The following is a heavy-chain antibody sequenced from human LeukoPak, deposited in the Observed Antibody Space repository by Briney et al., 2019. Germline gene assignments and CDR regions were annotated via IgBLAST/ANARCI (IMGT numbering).Heavy chain of an antibody. V-gene: IGHV4-34*01. J-gene: IGHJ3*02. CDR1: GGSFSGYY. D-gene: IGHD3-10*01. CDR2: INHSGST. CDR3: ARTMVRGVISLITAFDI. Sequence: PSETLSLTCAVYGGSFSGYYWSWIRQPPGKGLEWIGEINHSGSTKYTPSLKSRVTISVDTSKNQFSLKLSSVTAADTAVYYCARTMVRGVISLITAFDIWGQGTMVTVSS.